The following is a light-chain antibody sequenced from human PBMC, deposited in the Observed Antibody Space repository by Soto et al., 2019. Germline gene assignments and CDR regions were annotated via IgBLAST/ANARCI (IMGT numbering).Light chain of an antibody. V-gene: IGKV3-20*01. Sequence: EIVLTQSPGTLSLSPGERATLSCRASQSVAGTYLAWYQQKPGQAPRLLIYGASTRATGIPDRFSGSGSGKDFTLTISRLEPEDSAVFYCQQYGSSPYAFGRGTKLEIK. J-gene: IGKJ2*01. CDR1: QSVAGTY. CDR2: GAS. CDR3: QQYGSSPYA.